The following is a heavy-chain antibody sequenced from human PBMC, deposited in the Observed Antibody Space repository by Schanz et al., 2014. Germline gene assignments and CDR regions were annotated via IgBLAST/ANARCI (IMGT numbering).Heavy chain of an antibody. J-gene: IGHJ5*02. Sequence: QVQLVQSGADVKKPGASVKVSCKASGNTLSAYSIHWIRQAPGQGLEWMGWIDPNSGGTNYAQNFQGRVTMTKDTSINTVYMELSTLTSDDTAVYYCARESVSRTRLFDPWGQGTLVTVSS. D-gene: IGHD3-3*01. V-gene: IGHV1-2*02. CDR3: ARESVSRTRLFDP. CDR1: GNTLSAYS. CDR2: IDPNSGGT.